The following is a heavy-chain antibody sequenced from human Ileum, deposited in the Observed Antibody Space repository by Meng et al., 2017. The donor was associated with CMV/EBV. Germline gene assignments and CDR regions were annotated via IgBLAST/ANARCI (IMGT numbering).Heavy chain of an antibody. CDR1: GFTFRTYE. Sequence: ASGFTFRTYEMNWVRQAPGKGLEWVSSISSSSTNIYYADSLKGRFTISRDNAKNLLYLQINGLRAEDTAVYYCARKSPSPIAARHFDYWGQGALVTVSS. J-gene: IGHJ4*02. V-gene: IGHV3-21*06. CDR3: ARKSPSPIAARHFDY. CDR2: ISSSSTNI. D-gene: IGHD6-6*01.